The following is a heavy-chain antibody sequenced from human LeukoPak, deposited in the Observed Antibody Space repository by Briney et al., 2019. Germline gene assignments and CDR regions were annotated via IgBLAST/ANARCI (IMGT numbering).Heavy chain of an antibody. CDR3: ARDGTSTGYSSSWYWFDP. J-gene: IGHJ5*02. V-gene: IGHV1-46*01. Sequence: ASLKVSCKASGYPFTSYYMHWVRQAPGQGLEWMGIINPSGGNTSYAQKFQGRVTMTRDTSTSTVYMELSSLRSEDTAVYYCARDGTSTGYSSSWYWFDPWGQGTLVTVSS. CDR2: INPSGGNT. CDR1: GYPFTSYY. D-gene: IGHD6-13*01.